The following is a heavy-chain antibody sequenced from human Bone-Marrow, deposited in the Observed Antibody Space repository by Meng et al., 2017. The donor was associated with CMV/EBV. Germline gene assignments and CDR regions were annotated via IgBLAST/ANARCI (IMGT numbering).Heavy chain of an antibody. V-gene: IGHV6-1*01. CDR3: ARDRRRAVAGLDY. J-gene: IGHJ4*02. Sequence: LRLSCAIAGDSVSSNSAAWNWIRQSPSRGLEWLGRTYYRSKWYNDYAVSVKSRITINPDTSKNQFSLQLNSVTPEDTAVYYCARDRRRAVAGLDYWGQGTLVTVSS. CDR1: GDSVSSNSAA. CDR2: TYYRSKWYN. D-gene: IGHD6-19*01.